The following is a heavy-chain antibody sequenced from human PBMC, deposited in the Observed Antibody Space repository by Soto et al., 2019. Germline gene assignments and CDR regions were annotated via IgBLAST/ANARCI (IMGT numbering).Heavy chain of an antibody. J-gene: IGHJ3*02. V-gene: IGHV4-30-4*01. CDR3: ARGAMMNNAFDI. Sequence: QVQLQESGPGLVKPSQTLSLTCTVSGGSISSGDYYWSWIRQPPGKGLEWIGYIYYSGSTYYNPSLKSRVTIAVDTYKNQFSLKLSSVTAADTAVYYCARGAMMNNAFDIWGQGTMVTVSS. D-gene: IGHD3-22*01. CDR2: IYYSGST. CDR1: GGSISSGDYY.